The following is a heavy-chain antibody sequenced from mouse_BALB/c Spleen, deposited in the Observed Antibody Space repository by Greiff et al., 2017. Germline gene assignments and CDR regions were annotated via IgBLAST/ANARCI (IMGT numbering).Heavy chain of an antibody. V-gene: IGHV3-2*02. J-gene: IGHJ2*01. CDR2: ISYSGST. Sequence: EVKLVESGPGLVKPSQSLSLTCTVTGYSITSDYAWNWIRQFPGNKLEWMGYISYSGSTSYNPSLKSRISITRDTSKNQFFLQLNSVTTEDTATYYCAREGVTVPYFDYWGQGTTLTVSS. D-gene: IGHD2-2*01. CDR3: AREGVTVPYFDY. CDR1: GYSITSDYA.